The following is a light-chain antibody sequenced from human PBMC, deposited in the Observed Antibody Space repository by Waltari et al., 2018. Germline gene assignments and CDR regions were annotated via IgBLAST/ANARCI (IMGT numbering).Light chain of an antibody. CDR3: GTWDSNLSAWI. J-gene: IGLJ2*01. Sequence: QSVLTQPPSVSAAPGQRVTISCSGGSSNIGSNSVSWYQNLPGTAPKLLIYDNHKRPPGIPDRFAGSKSGTSVTLDITGLQTGDEADYYCGTWDSNLSAWIFGGGTKLTVL. CDR2: DNH. V-gene: IGLV1-51*01. CDR1: SSNIGSNS.